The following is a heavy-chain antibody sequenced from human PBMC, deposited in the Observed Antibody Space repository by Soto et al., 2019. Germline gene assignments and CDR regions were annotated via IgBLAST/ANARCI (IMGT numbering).Heavy chain of an antibody. Sequence: PGGSLRLSCAASGFTFSSYSMNWVRQAPGKGLEWVSSISSSSSYIYYADSVKGRFTISRDNAKNSLYLQMNSLRAEDTAVYYCARDGHDYGGATFDYWGQGTLVTVSS. J-gene: IGHJ4*02. D-gene: IGHD4-17*01. CDR2: ISSSSSYI. CDR3: ARDGHDYGGATFDY. V-gene: IGHV3-21*01. CDR1: GFTFSSYS.